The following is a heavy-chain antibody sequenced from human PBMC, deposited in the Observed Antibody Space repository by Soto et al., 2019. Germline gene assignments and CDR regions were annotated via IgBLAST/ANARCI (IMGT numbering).Heavy chain of an antibody. D-gene: IGHD3-22*01. J-gene: IGHJ4*02. CDR3: TKDSDYDSTD. CDR1: GFTLAPSG. CDR2: FSGGGNTQDT. V-gene: IGHV3-23*01. Sequence: EVQLLESGGDVIQPGGSLRLSCVASGFTLAPSGMGWVAQAPGKGLEWISGFSGGGNTQDTKYADSVKGRFTIPRDNSQSTLYLEMHNLRVEATAQCYCTKDSDYDSTDWGLGTVVTVSS.